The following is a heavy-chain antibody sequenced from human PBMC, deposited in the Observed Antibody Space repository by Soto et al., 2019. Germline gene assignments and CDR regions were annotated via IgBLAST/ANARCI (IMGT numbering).Heavy chain of an antibody. CDR2: INTDGSAT. V-gene: IGHV3-74*01. CDR3: ARDTGDYYDSSGYRYYFDY. CDR1: GFTFSSNW. Sequence: GGSLRLSCAASGFTFSSNWMHWVRRVPGRGLVWVARINTDGSATNYVDSVKGRFTVSRDNAKNTLYLQMNSLRAEDTAVYYCARDTGDYYDSSGYRYYFDYWGQGTLVTVSS. J-gene: IGHJ4*02. D-gene: IGHD3-22*01.